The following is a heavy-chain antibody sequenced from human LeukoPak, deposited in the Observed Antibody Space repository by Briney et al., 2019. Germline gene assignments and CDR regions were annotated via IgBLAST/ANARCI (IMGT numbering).Heavy chain of an antibody. D-gene: IGHD2-15*01. CDR1: GYSFTSYW. J-gene: IGHJ6*04. V-gene: IGHV5-10-1*01. CDR3: ARSGYCSGGSCYTSRDYYYYYDMDV. CDR2: IDPSDSYT. Sequence: GESLRISCKGSGYSFTSYWISWVRQMPGKGLEWMGRIDPSDSYTNYSPSFQGHVTISADKSISTAYLQWSSLKASDTAMYYCARSGYCSGGSCYTSRDYYYYYDMDVWGKGTTVTVSS.